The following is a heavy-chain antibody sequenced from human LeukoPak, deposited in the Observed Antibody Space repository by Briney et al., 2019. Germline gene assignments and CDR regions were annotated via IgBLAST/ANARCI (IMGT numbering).Heavy chain of an antibody. CDR1: GFTFSNYW. D-gene: IGHD3-22*01. CDR2: IKQDGSEK. CDR3: VRIYDSSGFYDY. J-gene: IGHJ4*02. Sequence: GGSLRPSCAASGFTFSNYWMSWVRQAPGKGLEWVASIKQDGSEKHCVDSVKGRFTISRDNAKNSLFLQMNSLRAEDTAVYYCVRIYDSSGFYDYWGQGSLVTVSS. V-gene: IGHV3-7*04.